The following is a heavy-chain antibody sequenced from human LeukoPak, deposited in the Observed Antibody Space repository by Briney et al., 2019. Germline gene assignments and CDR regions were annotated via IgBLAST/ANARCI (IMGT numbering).Heavy chain of an antibody. CDR3: ARHVEEKGMDV. CDR1: GGSINNYY. Sequence: SETLSLTCTVSGGSINNYYWSWIRQPPGKGLEWIGYIYYSGSTDYTSSLKSRATMSIDTSKNQFSLRLSSVTAADTAVYYCARHVEEKGMDVWGQGTTVTVSS. J-gene: IGHJ6*02. D-gene: IGHD5-24*01. CDR2: IYYSGST. V-gene: IGHV4-59*08.